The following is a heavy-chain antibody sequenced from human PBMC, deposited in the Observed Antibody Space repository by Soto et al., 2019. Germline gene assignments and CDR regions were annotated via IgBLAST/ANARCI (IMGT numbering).Heavy chain of an antibody. CDR2: ISNDGSNK. D-gene: IGHD3-22*01. J-gene: IGHJ6*02. CDR1: GFTFSSYG. V-gene: IGHV3-30*18. CDR3: EKWVFCGVDSICPALGMDV. Sequence: PGGSLRLSCAASGFTFSSYGMHWVRQAPGKGLEWVAVISNDGSNKYYADSVKGRFTISRDNHKNTLYLQMNSQRGEHTAVYYCEKWVFCGVDSICPALGMDVWGQGTTVTVSS.